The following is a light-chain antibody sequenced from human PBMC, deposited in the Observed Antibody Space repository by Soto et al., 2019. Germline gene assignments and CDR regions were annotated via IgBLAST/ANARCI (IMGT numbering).Light chain of an antibody. CDR1: SSDLGAGYD. J-gene: IGLJ2*01. Sequence: QSVLMQPPSVSGAPGQRVTISCTGSSSDLGAGYDVHWYVQLPGSAPKLLIYDTTSRPSGVPDRFSASKSGTSASLAISGLQAEDEAHYYCQSFDNTMGMIFGGGTKLTVL. V-gene: IGLV1-40*01. CDR2: DTT. CDR3: QSFDNTMGMI.